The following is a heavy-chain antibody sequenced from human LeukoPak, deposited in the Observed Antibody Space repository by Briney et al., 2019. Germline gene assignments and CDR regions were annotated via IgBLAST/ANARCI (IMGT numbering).Heavy chain of an antibody. CDR3: ARGTIVGATKRPPTN. J-gene: IGHJ4*02. V-gene: IGHV4-39*07. CDR1: GGSISSSSYY. CDR2: IYYSGST. Sequence: SETLSLTCTVSGGSISSSSYYWGWIRQPPGKGLEWIGSIYYSGSTYYNPSLKSRVTISVDTSKNQFSLKLSSVTAADTAVYYCARGTIVGATKRPPTNWGQGTLVTVSS. D-gene: IGHD1-26*01.